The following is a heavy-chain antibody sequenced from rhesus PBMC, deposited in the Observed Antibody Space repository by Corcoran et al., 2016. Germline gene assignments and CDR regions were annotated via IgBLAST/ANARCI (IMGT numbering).Heavy chain of an antibody. Sequence: QVQLQESGPGVVKPSETLSLTCAVSGGSISDSYWWSWIRQPPGKGLEWIGNIYGRSRRTNYNPSLKGRVIISKDTSKNQFSLRLSSVTAGDTAVYYCVRRGGVWGRGVLVTVSS. CDR1: GGSISDSYW. J-gene: IGHJ5-2*02. V-gene: IGHV4S10*01. CDR2: IYGRSRRT. CDR3: VRRGGV.